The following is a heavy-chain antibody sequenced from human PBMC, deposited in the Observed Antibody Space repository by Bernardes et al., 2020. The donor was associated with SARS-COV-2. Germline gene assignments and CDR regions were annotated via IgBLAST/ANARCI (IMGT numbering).Heavy chain of an antibody. CDR2: IYYSGST. CDR1: GGSISSGGYY. J-gene: IGHJ6*02. V-gene: IGHV4-31*03. CDR3: ARDHLYSSSPNYYYYYGMDV. D-gene: IGHD6-6*01. Sequence: SETLSLTCTVSGGSISSGGYYWSWIRQHPGKGLEWIGYIYYSGSTYYNPSLKSRVTISVDTSKNQFSLKLSSVTAADTAVYYCARDHLYSSSPNYYYYYGMDVWGQGTTVTVSS.